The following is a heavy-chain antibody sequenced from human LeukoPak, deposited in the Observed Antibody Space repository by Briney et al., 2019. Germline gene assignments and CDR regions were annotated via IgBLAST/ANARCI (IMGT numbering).Heavy chain of an antibody. D-gene: IGHD1-26*01. CDR1: GFTLSSYS. Sequence: RGSLRLSCAASGFTLSSYSMNWVRQAPGKGLEWVSHITASGTAMFYADSVKGRFTISRDNAKNSLYLQMNSLRDEDTAVYYCASSGSYRFDYWGQGTLVTVSS. CDR2: ITASGTAM. V-gene: IGHV3-48*02. J-gene: IGHJ4*02. CDR3: ASSGSYRFDY.